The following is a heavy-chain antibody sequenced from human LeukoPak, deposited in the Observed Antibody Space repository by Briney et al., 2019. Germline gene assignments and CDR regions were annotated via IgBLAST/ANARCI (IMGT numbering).Heavy chain of an antibody. CDR2: IIPIFATA. D-gene: IGHD3-22*01. V-gene: IGHV1-69*13. J-gene: IGHJ4*02. Sequence: SVKASCKASGYTFTSYGISWVRQAPGQGLEWMGGIIPIFATANYAQKFQGRVTITADESTSTAYMELSSLRSEDTAVYYCARGPITTRSHFDYWGQGTLVTVSS. CDR3: ARGPITTRSHFDY. CDR1: GYTFTSYG.